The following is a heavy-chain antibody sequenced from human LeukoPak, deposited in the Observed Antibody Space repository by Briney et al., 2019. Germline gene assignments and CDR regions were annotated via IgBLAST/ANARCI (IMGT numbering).Heavy chain of an antibody. D-gene: IGHD2-2*01. Sequence: ASVKVSCKASGYTFTGYYIHWVRQAPGQGLEWMGWINPNNGGAKYGQKFQGRVTMTRDTSISTAYMELSRLRSDDTAVYYRASTNTWYYFDRWGQGTLVTVSS. V-gene: IGHV1-2*02. CDR3: ASTNTWYYFDR. CDR1: GYTFTGYY. CDR2: INPNNGGA. J-gene: IGHJ4*02.